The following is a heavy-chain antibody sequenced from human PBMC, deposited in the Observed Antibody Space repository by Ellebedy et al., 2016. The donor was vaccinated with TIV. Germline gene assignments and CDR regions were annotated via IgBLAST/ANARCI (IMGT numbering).Heavy chain of an antibody. Sequence: AGSLRLSXAASGFTFSYYSMHWVRQAPGKGLEWVAVISHDGSNKYHAESVKGRFTISRDDSKNTLYLQMNTLRTEDTALYFCARGSSSRGYFDSWGQGTLVTVSS. J-gene: IGHJ4*02. CDR2: ISHDGSNK. CDR3: ARGSSSRGYFDS. CDR1: GFTFSYYS. V-gene: IGHV3-30-3*01. D-gene: IGHD6-13*01.